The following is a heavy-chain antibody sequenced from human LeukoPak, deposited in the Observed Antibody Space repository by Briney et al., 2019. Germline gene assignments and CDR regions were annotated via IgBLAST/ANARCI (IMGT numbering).Heavy chain of an antibody. CDR1: GYTFTSYG. CDR2: IIPIFGTA. CDR3: ARDSRRITIFGVVSPRDYYYYYMDV. Sequence: SVKVSCKASGYTFTSYGISWVRQAPGQGLEWMGGIIPIFGTANYAQKFQGRFTITTDESTSTAYMELSSLRSEDTAVYYCARDSRRITIFGVVSPRDYYYYYMDVWGKGTTVTVSS. V-gene: IGHV1-69*05. D-gene: IGHD3-3*01. J-gene: IGHJ6*03.